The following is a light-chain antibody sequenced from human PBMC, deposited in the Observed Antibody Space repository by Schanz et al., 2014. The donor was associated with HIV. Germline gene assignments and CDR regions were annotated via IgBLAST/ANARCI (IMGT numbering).Light chain of an antibody. CDR1: QSVTSNL. J-gene: IGKJ1*01. Sequence: ETVLTQSPGTLSLSPGERATLSCSASQSVTSNLLAWYQQKPGQAPRLLIFGASKRATGIPDRFSGSESGTDFTLTINRMEPEDYAVYYCQQYGSPPWTFGQGTKVEVK. CDR2: GAS. V-gene: IGKV3-20*01. CDR3: QQYGSPPWT.